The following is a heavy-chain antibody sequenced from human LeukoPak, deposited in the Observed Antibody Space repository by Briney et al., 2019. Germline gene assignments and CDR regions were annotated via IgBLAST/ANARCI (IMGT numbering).Heavy chain of an antibody. CDR2: IKQDGSEK. CDR1: GFTFSSYW. CDR3: AREFGGVIVLHNNWFDP. D-gene: IGHD3-16*02. V-gene: IGHV3-7*01. Sequence: PGGSLRLSCAASGFTFSSYWMSWVRQAPGEGLEWVANIKQDGSEKYYVDSVKGRFTISRDNAKNSLYLQMNSLRAEDTAVYYCAREFGGVIVLHNNWFDPWGQGTLVTVSS. J-gene: IGHJ5*02.